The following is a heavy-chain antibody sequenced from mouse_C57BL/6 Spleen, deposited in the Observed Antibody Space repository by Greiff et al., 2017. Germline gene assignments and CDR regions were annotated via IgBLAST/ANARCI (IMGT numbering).Heavy chain of an antibody. CDR1: GYTFTEYT. CDR2: FYPGSGSI. V-gene: IGHV1-62-2*01. J-gene: IGHJ2*01. CDR3: ARHEVEATAGSSYFDY. Sequence: QVQLKESGAELVKPGASVKLSCKASGYTFTEYTIHWVKQRSGQGLEWIGWFYPGSGSIKYNEKFKDKATLTADKSSSTVYMELSRLTSEDSAVYFCARHEVEATAGSSYFDYWGQGTTLTVSS. D-gene: IGHD1-1*01.